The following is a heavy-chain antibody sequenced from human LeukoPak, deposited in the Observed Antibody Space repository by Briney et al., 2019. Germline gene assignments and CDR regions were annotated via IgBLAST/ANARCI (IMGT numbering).Heavy chain of an antibody. J-gene: IGHJ4*02. Sequence: SETLSLTCAVYGGSFSGYYWTWIRQPPGKGLEWIGEIHYSGRINYNPSLKSRVTISADTSNNHFSLKMNSVTAADTAVYYCSRGTDAYKCGNSWGQGALVTVSS. D-gene: IGHD5-24*01. CDR2: IHYSGRI. V-gene: IGHV4-34*01. CDR3: SRGTDAYKCGNS. CDR1: GGSFSGYY.